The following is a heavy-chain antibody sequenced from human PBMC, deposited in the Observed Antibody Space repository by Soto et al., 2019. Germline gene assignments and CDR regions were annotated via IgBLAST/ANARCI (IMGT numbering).Heavy chain of an antibody. CDR3: SHMRRSGLFGMDV. Sequence: QITLKESGPALMKPTQTLTLTCAFSGFSLSTSGVGVGWVRQPPGKALEWLALIFSNDDKRYSPSLMSRLTITKDTSKNQVVLTMTNIDPVDTATYYCSHMRRSGLFGMDVWGQGTTVTVSS. CDR1: GFSLSTSGVG. D-gene: IGHD3-10*01. V-gene: IGHV2-5*01. J-gene: IGHJ6*02. CDR2: IFSNDDK.